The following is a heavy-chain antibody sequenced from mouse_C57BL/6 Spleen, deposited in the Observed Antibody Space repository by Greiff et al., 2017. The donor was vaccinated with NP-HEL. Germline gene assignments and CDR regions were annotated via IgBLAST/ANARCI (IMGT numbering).Heavy chain of an antibody. CDR2: IHPNSGST. CDR1: GYTFTSYW. Sequence: QVQLQQPGAELVKPGASVKLSCKASGYTFTSYWMHWVKQRPGQGLEWIGMIHPNSGSTNYNEKFKSKATLTVDKSSSTAYMQLSSLTSEDSAVYYCASAYYGNSRRYAMDYWGQGTSVTVSS. V-gene: IGHV1-64*01. J-gene: IGHJ4*01. CDR3: ASAYYGNSRRYAMDY. D-gene: IGHD2-10*01.